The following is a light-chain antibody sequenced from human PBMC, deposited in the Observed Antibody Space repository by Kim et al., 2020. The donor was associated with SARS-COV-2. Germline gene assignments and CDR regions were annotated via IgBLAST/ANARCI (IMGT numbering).Light chain of an antibody. CDR3: QQYGSSLGYT. CDR2: GAS. V-gene: IGKV3-20*01. J-gene: IGKJ2*01. Sequence: EIVLTQSPGTLSLSPGERATLSCRASQSVSSSYLAWYQQKPGQAPRLLIYGASSRATGIPDRFSGSGSGTDFTLTISRLEPEDFVVYYCQQYGSSLGYTFGQGTKLEI. CDR1: QSVSSSY.